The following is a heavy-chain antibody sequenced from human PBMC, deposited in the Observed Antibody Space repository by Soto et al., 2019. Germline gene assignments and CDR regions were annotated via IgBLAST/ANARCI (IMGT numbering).Heavy chain of an antibody. Sequence: QVQLQESGPGLVKPSETLSLTCTVSGGSISSYYWSWIRQPPGKGLEWIGYIYYSGSTNYNPSLKSRFTISVDTSRNPSSLKLSAVAAADTAVYYCAREGTGYYDILTGGNWFDPWGQGTLVTVSS. V-gene: IGHV4-59*01. D-gene: IGHD3-9*01. CDR2: IYYSGST. CDR1: GGSISSYY. J-gene: IGHJ5*02. CDR3: AREGTGYYDILTGGNWFDP.